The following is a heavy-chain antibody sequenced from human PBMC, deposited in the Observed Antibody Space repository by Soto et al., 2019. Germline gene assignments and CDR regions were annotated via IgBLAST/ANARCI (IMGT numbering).Heavy chain of an antibody. J-gene: IGHJ3*02. CDR3: VRDMRPVPWYGGISSAFDM. CDR1: GFTFSRHW. CDR2: TKTDGTT. D-gene: IGHD3-10*01. Sequence: GGSLRLSCAASGFTFSRHWIHWVRQAPGQGLVWVSRTKTDGTTSFADSVRGRFTISRDNAENTLYLQMNSLRAEDTAVYYCVRDMRPVPWYGGISSAFDMWGQGTMVTVSS. V-gene: IGHV3-74*01.